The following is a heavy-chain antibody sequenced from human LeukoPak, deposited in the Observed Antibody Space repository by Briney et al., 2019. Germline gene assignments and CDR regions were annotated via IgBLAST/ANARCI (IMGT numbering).Heavy chain of an antibody. Sequence: GGSLRLSCAASGFTFSSYAMSWVRQAPGQGLEWVSAISGSGGSTYYADSVKGRFTISRDNSKNTLYLEMNSLRAEDTAVYYCAKGQQNWYYYYMDVWGKGTTVTVSS. CDR2: ISGSGGST. V-gene: IGHV3-23*01. CDR3: AKGQQNWYYYYMDV. CDR1: GFTFSSYA. J-gene: IGHJ6*03. D-gene: IGHD1-1*01.